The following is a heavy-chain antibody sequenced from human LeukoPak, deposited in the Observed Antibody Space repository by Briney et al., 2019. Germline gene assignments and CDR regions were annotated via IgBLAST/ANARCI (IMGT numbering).Heavy chain of an antibody. CDR2: INSDGSST. CDR3: ARAHRDIVVVVAATHYYYYMDV. V-gene: IGHV3-74*01. D-gene: IGHD2-15*01. J-gene: IGHJ6*03. Sequence: GGSLRLSCAASGFTFSSYWMHWVRQAPGKGLVWVSRINSDGSSTSYADPVKGRFTISRDNAKNTLYLQMNSLRAEDTAVYYCARAHRDIVVVVAATHYYYYMDVWGKGTTVTVSS. CDR1: GFTFSSYW.